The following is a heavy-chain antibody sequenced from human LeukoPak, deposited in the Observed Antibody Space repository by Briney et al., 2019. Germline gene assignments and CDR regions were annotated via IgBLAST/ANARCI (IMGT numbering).Heavy chain of an antibody. V-gene: IGHV1-2*04. J-gene: IGHJ4*02. Sequence: ASVKVSCKASGYTFTGYYMHWVRQAPGQGLEWMGWINPNSGGTNYAQKFQGWVTMTRDTSISTAYMELSRLRSDDTAVYYCARDRGFRYYGSGSFHFDYWGQGTLVTVSS. CDR2: INPNSGGT. CDR3: ARDRGFRYYGSGSFHFDY. D-gene: IGHD3-10*01. CDR1: GYTFTGYY.